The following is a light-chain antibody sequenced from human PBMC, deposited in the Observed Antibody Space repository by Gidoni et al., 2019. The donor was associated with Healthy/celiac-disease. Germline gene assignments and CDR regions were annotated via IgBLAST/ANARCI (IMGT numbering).Light chain of an antibody. CDR3: NSRDSSGNLVV. V-gene: IGLV3-19*01. Sequence: SSELTQDPAVSVALGQTVRITCQGDSLRSYYARWYQQKPGQAPVLVIYGKNNRPSGIPDRFSGSSSGNTASLTITGAQAEDEADYYGNSRDSSGNLVVFGGGTKLTVL. CDR2: GKN. CDR1: SLRSYY. J-gene: IGLJ2*01.